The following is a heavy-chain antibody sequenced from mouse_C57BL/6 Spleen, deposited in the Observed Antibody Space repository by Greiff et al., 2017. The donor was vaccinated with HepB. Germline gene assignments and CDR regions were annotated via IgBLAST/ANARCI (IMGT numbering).Heavy chain of an antibody. V-gene: IGHV1-54*01. J-gene: IGHJ4*01. CDR3: ARSSDGPYAMDY. CDR2: INPGSGGT. CDR1: GYAFTNYL. Sequence: QVQLQQSGAELVRPGTSVKVSCKASGYAFTNYLIEWVKQRPGQGLEWIGVINPGSGGTNYNEKFKGKATLTADKSSSTAYMQLSSLTSEDSAVYFCARSSDGPYAMDYWGQGTSVTVSS. D-gene: IGHD2-3*01.